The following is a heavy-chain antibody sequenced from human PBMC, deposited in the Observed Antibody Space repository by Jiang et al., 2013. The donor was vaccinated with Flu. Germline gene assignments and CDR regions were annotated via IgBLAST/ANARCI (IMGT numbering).Heavy chain of an antibody. V-gene: IGHV4-59*01. CDR1: GGSINNYY. D-gene: IGHD3-22*01. Sequence: GPGLVKPSETLSLTCTVSGGSINNYYWSWIRQPPGKGPEWIGYIYYNGSPNYNPSLKSRVTTSIDTSKNQFSLKLSSVTAADTAVYYCVRRYYYDSSGRPHDAVHVWGQGTMVTVSS. CDR3: VRRYYYDSSGRPHDAVHV. CDR2: IYYNGSP. J-gene: IGHJ3*01.